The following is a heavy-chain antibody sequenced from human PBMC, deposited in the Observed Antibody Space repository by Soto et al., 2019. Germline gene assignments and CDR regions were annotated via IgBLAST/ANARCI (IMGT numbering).Heavy chain of an antibody. CDR2: INHSGST. Sequence: QVQLQQWGSGLVKPSETLSLTCAVYGGSFSSYYWSWIRQPPGTGLEWIWEINHSGSTNYNLNLNSRVTIAVDTYQNQFSLKLISVTAAATSEYYCANFTVELKDDFDIWGQGTLVTVSS. CDR3: ANFTVELKDDFDI. CDR1: GGSFSSYY. D-gene: IGHD1-7*01. V-gene: IGHV4-34*01. J-gene: IGHJ3*02.